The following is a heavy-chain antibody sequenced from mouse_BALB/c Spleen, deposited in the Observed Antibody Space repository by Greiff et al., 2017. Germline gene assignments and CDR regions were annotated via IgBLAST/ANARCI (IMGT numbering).Heavy chain of an antibody. CDR3: NAGGNYFDY. D-gene: IGHD1-1*02. CDR2: IYPGSGNT. V-gene: IGHV1-77*01. J-gene: IGHJ2*01. Sequence: VQLQQSGAELARPGASVKLSCKASGYTFTDYYINWVKQRTGQGLEWIGEIYPGSGNTYYNEKFKGKATLTADKSSSTAYMQLSSLTSEDTAVYYCNAGGNYFDYWGQGTTLTVSS. CDR1: GYTFTDYY.